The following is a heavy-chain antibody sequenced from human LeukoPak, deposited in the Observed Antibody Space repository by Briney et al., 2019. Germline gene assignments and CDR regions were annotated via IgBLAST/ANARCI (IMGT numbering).Heavy chain of an antibody. CDR1: GYTFTGYY. CDR2: ITAYNGNT. Sequence: ASVKISCKASGYTFTGYYIDWVRQAPGQGLEWMVWITAYNGNTELAQNLHGRVTMYIDTSTNTANMELRSLRSDDTAVYYCAKDTVTPAPFDYWGPGTLVTVSS. V-gene: IGHV1-18*04. J-gene: IGHJ4*02. D-gene: IGHD4-17*01. CDR3: AKDTVTPAPFDY.